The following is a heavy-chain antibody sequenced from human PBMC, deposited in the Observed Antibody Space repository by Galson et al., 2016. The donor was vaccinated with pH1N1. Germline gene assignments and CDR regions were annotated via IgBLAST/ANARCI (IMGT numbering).Heavy chain of an antibody. J-gene: IGHJ3*02. V-gene: IGHV1-46*03. CDR1: GYTFSKYY. CDR3: ATPHNPRYAFDI. Sequence: SVKVSCKASGYTFSKYYMHWVRQAPGQGLEWVGIINPRDGGTVYTQRLQGRVTMTRDTSTSTVYMELSSLRSEDTAVYFCATPHNPRYAFDIWGQGTMVTVSS. CDR2: INPRDGGT.